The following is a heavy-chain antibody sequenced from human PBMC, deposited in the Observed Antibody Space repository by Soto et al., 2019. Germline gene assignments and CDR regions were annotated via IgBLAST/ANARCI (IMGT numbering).Heavy chain of an antibody. CDR1: GGPLSRYA. CDR2: IIPVFGTA. J-gene: IGHJ5*02. D-gene: IGHD3-3*01. Sequence: SVKVSCKSSGGPLSRYAISLVRQAPGQGLEWIGGIIPVFGTANYAQKFQGRVTITADKSTSTAYMELSSLRSEDTAVYYCARASSAYYALWSGYNLPNNWFDPWGQGTLVTVSS. V-gene: IGHV1-69*06. CDR3: ARASSAYYALWSGYNLPNNWFDP.